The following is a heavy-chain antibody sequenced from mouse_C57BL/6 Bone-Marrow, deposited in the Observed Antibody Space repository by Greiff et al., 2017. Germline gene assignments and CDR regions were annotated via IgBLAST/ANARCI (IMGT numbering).Heavy chain of an antibody. Sequence: QVQLQQPGAELVMPGASVKLSCKASGYTFTSYWMHWVKQRPGQGLEWIGEIDPSDSYTNYNQKFKGKSTLTVDKSSSTAYMQLSSLTSEDSAVYYGAGGLAGFAYWGQGTLVTVSA. D-gene: IGHD3-1*01. CDR1: GYTFTSYW. CDR2: IDPSDSYT. CDR3: AGGLAGFAY. V-gene: IGHV1-69*01. J-gene: IGHJ3*01.